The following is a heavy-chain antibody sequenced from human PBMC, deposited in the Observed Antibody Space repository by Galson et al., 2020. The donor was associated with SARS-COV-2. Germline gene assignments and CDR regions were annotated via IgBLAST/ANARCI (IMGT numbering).Heavy chain of an antibody. J-gene: IGHJ4*02. D-gene: IGHD4-17*01. CDR1: GGSIRTYY. Sequence: SQTLSLTCTVSGGSIRTYYWSWIRQPPGKGLEWLGYISDSGSTNYNPSLKSRVTISVDTSKNQFSLKLTSVTAADTAVYYCVRRSVTTSEDYLDYWGLGNLVTVSS. CDR2: ISDSGST. V-gene: IGHV4-59*01. CDR3: VRRSVTTSEDYLDY.